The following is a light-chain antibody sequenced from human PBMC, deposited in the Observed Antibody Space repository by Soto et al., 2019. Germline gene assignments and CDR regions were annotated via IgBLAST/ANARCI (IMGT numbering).Light chain of an antibody. V-gene: IGLV1-40*01. CDR2: DNN. CDR3: HAYDISLSGVI. J-gene: IGLJ2*01. CDR1: SSNIGAGYD. Sequence: QSVLTQPPSVSGAPGQRVTISCTGSSSNIGAGYDVHWYQQLPGTAPKLLIYDNNNRPSGVPDRFSGSKSGTSASLAITGLQAEDEADYYCHAYDISLSGVIFGGGTKLTVL.